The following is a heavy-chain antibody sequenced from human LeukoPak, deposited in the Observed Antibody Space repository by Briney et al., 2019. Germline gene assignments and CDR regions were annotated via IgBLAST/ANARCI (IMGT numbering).Heavy chain of an antibody. V-gene: IGHV6-1*01. Sequence: SQTLSLTCAISGDSVSSNSVTWNWIRQSPSRGLEWLGRTYYRSTWYNDYAVSVRGRITVNPDTSKNQFSLRLNSVTPEDTAVYYCARRLTQYNCFDPWGQGILVTVSS. CDR3: ARRLTQYNCFDP. D-gene: IGHD2-21*02. CDR2: TYYRSTWYN. CDR1: GDSVSSNSVT. J-gene: IGHJ5*02.